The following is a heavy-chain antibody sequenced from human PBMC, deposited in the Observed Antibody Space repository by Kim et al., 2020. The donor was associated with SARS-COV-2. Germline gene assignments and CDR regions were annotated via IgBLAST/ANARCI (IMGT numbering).Heavy chain of an antibody. V-gene: IGHV3-11*05. J-gene: IGHJ4*02. CDR2: ISSSSSYT. Sequence: GGSLRLSCAASGFTFSDYYMSWIRQAPGKGLEWVSYISSSSSYTNYADSVKGRFTISRDNAKNSLYLQMNSLRAEDTAVYYCAREGGIAARPSPFDYWGQGTLVTVSS. CDR1: GFTFSDYY. D-gene: IGHD6-6*01. CDR3: AREGGIAARPSPFDY.